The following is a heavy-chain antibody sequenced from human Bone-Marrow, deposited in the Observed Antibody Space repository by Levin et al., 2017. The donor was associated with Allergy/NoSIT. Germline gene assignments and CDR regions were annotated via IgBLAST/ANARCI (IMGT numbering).Heavy chain of an antibody. CDR3: AKAVGSAATYNWFDP. CDR2: ISWNSGSI. Sequence: PGGSLRLSCAASGFTFDDYAMHWVRQAPGKGLEWVSGISWNSGSIGYADSVKGRFTISRDNAKNSLYLQMNSLRAEDTALYYCAKAVGSAATYNWFDPWGQGTLVTVSS. J-gene: IGHJ5*02. CDR1: GFTFDDYA. D-gene: IGHD2-15*01. V-gene: IGHV3-9*01.